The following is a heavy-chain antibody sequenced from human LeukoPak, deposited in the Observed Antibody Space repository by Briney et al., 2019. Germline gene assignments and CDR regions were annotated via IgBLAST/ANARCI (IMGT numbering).Heavy chain of an antibody. Sequence: GASVKVSCKASGGTFSSYAISWVRQAPGQGLEWMGGIIPIFGTANYAQKFQGRVTITADESTSTAYMELSSLRSEDTAVYYCAGEPAGYCSGGSCYPSGYWGQGTLVTVSS. CDR1: GGTFSSYA. V-gene: IGHV1-69*13. J-gene: IGHJ4*02. CDR3: AGEPAGYCSGGSCYPSGY. CDR2: IIPIFGTA. D-gene: IGHD2-15*01.